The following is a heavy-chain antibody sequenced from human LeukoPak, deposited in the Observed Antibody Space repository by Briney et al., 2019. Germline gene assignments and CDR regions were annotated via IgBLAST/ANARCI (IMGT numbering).Heavy chain of an antibody. D-gene: IGHD3-10*01. CDR1: GYTFTSYY. Sequence: ASVTVSCKASGYTFTSYYMHWVRQAPGQGLEWMGIINPSGGSTSYAQKFQGRVTMTRDTSISTAYMELSRLRSDDTAVYYCARGSRVNYYGSGPRGEYFDYWGQGTLVTVSS. CDR3: ARGSRVNYYGSGPRGEYFDY. V-gene: IGHV1-46*01. CDR2: INPSGGST. J-gene: IGHJ4*02.